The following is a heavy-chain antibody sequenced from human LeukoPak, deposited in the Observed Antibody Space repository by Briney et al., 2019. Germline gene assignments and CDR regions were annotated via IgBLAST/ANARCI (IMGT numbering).Heavy chain of an antibody. D-gene: IGHD3-16*01. CDR2: ISSSSYSI. CDR3: AKVGSAAFDI. CDR1: GFTFSSYS. V-gene: IGHV3-21*01. Sequence: GGSLRLSCAASGFTFSSYSVNWVRQAPGKGLEWVSSISSSSYSIYYADSVRGRFTISRDNAKNSLYLQMNSLRDEDTAVYYCAKVGSAAFDIWGQGTMVTVSS. J-gene: IGHJ3*02.